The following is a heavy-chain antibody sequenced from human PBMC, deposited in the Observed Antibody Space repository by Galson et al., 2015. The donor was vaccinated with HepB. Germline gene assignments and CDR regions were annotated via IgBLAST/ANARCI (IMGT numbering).Heavy chain of an antibody. Sequence: SVKVSCKASGGTFSSYAISWVRQAPGQGLEWMGGIIPIFGTANYAQKFQGRVTMTTDTSTSTAYMELRSLRSDDTAVYYCARGTVVTPFDYWGQGTLVTVSS. CDR2: IIPIFGTA. J-gene: IGHJ4*02. CDR3: ARGTVVTPFDY. V-gene: IGHV1-69*05. D-gene: IGHD4-23*01. CDR1: GGTFSSYA.